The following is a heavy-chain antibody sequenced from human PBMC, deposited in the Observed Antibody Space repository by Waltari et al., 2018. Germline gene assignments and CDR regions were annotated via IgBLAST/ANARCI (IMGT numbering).Heavy chain of an antibody. V-gene: IGHV3-23*01. CDR1: GFTFSSYA. J-gene: IGHJ1*01. CDR3: AAGPGSYYISWRAEYFQH. Sequence: EVQLLESGGGLVQPGGSLRLSCAASGFTFSSYAMSWVRQAPGKGLGWVSAISGSGGSTYYADSVKGLFTISRDNSKNSLYLQMNSLGAEDTAVYYCAAGPGSYYISWRAEYFQHWGQGTLVTVSS. CDR2: ISGSGGST. D-gene: IGHD1-26*01.